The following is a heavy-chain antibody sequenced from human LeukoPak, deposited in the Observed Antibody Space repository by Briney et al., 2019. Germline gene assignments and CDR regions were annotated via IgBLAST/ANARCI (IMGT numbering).Heavy chain of an antibody. CDR2: INTDGSST. CDR1: GFTFSSYW. Sequence: GGSLRLSCAASGFTFSSYWMHWVRQAPGEGLVWVSRINTDGSSTSYADSVKGRFTISRDNAKNTLYLQMNSLRAEDTAVYYCARGAHDYSAEEYYYYYYMDVWGKGTTVTVSS. CDR3: ARGAHDYSAEEYYYYYYMDV. V-gene: IGHV3-74*01. J-gene: IGHJ6*03. D-gene: IGHD4-11*01.